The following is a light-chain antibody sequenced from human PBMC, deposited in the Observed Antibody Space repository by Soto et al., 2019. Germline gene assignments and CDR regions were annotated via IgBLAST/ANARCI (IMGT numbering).Light chain of an antibody. Sequence: DIHLTQSPSFLSASVGDRVTITCRPSQAVPNNMAWYQQKTGKTPKLLIYEESTLHSGVPSRFSGRKSGTQFTLTIDSLQPEDFSTYYCQQVKTYPRTFGGGTKVDIK. J-gene: IGKJ4*01. CDR1: QAVPNN. CDR2: EES. CDR3: QQVKTYPRT. V-gene: IGKV1-9*01.